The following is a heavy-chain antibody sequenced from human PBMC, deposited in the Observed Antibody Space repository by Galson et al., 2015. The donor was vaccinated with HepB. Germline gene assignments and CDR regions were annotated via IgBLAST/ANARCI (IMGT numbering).Heavy chain of an antibody. D-gene: IGHD6-13*01. J-gene: IGHJ3*02. CDR1: GYSFTSYG. V-gene: IGHV1-18*01. CDR2: ISGYNGRA. Sequence: SVKVSCKASGYSFTSYGVTWVQQAPGQGLQWMGWISGYNGRAIYAQEFQDRVTLTTDTSTTTASMEVRRLTSDDTAIYYCARDLAAETTDAFDIWGQGTTVIVSS. CDR3: ARDLAAETTDAFDI.